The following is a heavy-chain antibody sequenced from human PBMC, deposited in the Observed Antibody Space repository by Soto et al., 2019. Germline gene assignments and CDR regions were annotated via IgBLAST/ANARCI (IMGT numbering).Heavy chain of an antibody. CDR1: GFTFSSYW. J-gene: IGHJ4*02. CDR2: INSDGSST. D-gene: IGHD1-26*01. CDR3: AKVVRVGGTAGVDY. Sequence: GGSLRLSCAASGFTFSSYWMHWVRQAPGKGLVWVSRINSDGSSTSYADSVKGRFTISRDNSKSILYLQMNSLRAEDTAIYYCAKVVRVGGTAGVDYWGQGTLVTVSS. V-gene: IGHV3-74*01.